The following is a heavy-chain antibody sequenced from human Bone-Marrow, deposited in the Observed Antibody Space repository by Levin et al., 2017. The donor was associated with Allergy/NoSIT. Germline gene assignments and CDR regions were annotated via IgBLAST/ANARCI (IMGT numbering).Heavy chain of an antibody. CDR2: INFSGST. CDR1: GGSIGSYF. D-gene: IGHD3-10*01. J-gene: IGHJ5*02. CDR3: ARVETHYYFGSGRGGWLDP. Sequence: PSETLSLTCTVSGGSIGSYFWSWIRQPPGKGLEWIGYINFSGSTNYNPSLKSRVTMSVDTSKNQFSLKLSSVTAADTAVYYCARVETHYYFGSGRGGWLDPWGQGILVTVSS. V-gene: IGHV4-59*01.